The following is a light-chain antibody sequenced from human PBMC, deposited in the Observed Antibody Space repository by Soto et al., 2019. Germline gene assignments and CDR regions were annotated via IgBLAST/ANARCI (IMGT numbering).Light chain of an antibody. CDR1: ESISNW. J-gene: IGKJ1*01. Sequence: DIQMTQSPSTLSASIGDRVTITCRASESISNWLAWYQQRPGQAPKLLIYQASTLESGVPSTFSGSGSGTEFTLTISSLQPDDFATYYCQQYMSYSFGQGTKVDIK. CDR2: QAS. V-gene: IGKV1-5*03. CDR3: QQYMSYS.